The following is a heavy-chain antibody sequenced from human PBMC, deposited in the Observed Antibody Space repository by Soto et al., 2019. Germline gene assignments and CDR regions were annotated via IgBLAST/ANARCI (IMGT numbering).Heavy chain of an antibody. CDR1: GFTVSTYG. D-gene: IGHD2-8*02. CDR2: ISRDGGTK. CDR3: TGEVASGY. V-gene: IGHV3-30*03. J-gene: IGHJ4*02. Sequence: QVQLVESGGGVVQPGRSLRLSCAVSGFTVSTYGMHWVRQAPGKGLEWVAVISRDGGTKYYAYSVKGRFTISRDNSRNTLFLEMNSLRGDEMAVYYCTGEVASGYWGQGTLVIVCS.